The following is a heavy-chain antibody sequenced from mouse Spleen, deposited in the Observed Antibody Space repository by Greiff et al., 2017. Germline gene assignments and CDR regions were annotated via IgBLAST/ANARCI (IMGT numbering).Heavy chain of an antibody. D-gene: IGHD2-3*01. CDR2: IWSGGST. V-gene: IGHV2-2*01. CDR1: GFSLTSYG. J-gene: IGHJ4*01. Sequence: VQLQQSGPGLVQPSQSLSITCTVSGFSLTSYGVHWVRQSPGKGLEWLGVIWSGGSTDYNAAFISRLSISKDNSKSQVFFKMNSLQADDTAIYYCARKGLYDGYYVEAMDYWGQGTSVTVSS. CDR3: ARKGLYDGYYVEAMDY.